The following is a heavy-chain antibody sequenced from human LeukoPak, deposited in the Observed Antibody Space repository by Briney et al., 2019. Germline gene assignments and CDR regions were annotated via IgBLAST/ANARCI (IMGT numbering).Heavy chain of an antibody. CDR1: GFTFSSYG. CDR2: ISGSGGST. J-gene: IGHJ4*02. V-gene: IGHV3-23*01. D-gene: IGHD5-18*01. Sequence: GGSLRLSCAASGFTFSSYGMSWVRQAPGKGLEWVSGISGSGGSTYYADSVKGRFTISRDNSKNTLYLQMNSLRAEDTAVFYCARDDGYIYGLDYWGQGTLVTVSS. CDR3: ARDDGYIYGLDY.